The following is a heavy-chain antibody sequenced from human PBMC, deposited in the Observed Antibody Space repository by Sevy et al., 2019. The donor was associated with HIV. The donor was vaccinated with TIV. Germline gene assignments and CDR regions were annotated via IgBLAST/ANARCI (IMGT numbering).Heavy chain of an antibody. D-gene: IGHD3-10*01. J-gene: IGHJ6*02. V-gene: IGHV3-49*03. CDR1: GFTSGDYI. CDR2: IRSKTYGGTI. Sequence: GGSLRLSCTPSGFTSGDYILTWFRQAPGKGLEWVGFIRSKTYGGTIEYAASVKGRITISRDDSKNNAYLRMNSLKTEDTAVYYCTRTSYYYDSGSYYGMDVWGQGTTVTVSS. CDR3: TRTSYYYDSGSYYGMDV.